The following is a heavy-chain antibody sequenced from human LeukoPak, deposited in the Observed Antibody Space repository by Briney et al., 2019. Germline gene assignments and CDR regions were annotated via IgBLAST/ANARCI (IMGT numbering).Heavy chain of an antibody. CDR3: ARAGSFSSSSAYDFDY. CDR1: GFTFSSYW. V-gene: IGHV3-7*01. CDR2: IKQDGSEK. J-gene: IGHJ4*02. D-gene: IGHD6-6*01. Sequence: GGSLRLSCAASGFTFSSYWMSWVRQAPGKGLEWVANIKQDGSEKYYVDSVKGRFTISRDNAKNSLYLQMNSLRAEDTAVYYCARAGSFSSSSAYDFDYWGQGTLVTVSS.